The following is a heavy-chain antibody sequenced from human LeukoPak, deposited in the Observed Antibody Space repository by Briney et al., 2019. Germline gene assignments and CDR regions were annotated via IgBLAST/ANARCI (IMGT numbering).Heavy chain of an antibody. CDR2: IYENGGTT. D-gene: IGHD2-21*01. Sequence: GGSLRLSCVGSGFTFRSHAMSWVRQAPEKGLEFVSGIYENGGTTYYADSVKGRFSISRDNSKNTLYLQMDSLRGEDTAVYYCAKDFRIGYSAHFDDWGQGALVTVSS. CDR3: AKDFRIGYSAHFDD. V-gene: IGHV3-23*01. CDR1: GFTFRSHA. J-gene: IGHJ4*02.